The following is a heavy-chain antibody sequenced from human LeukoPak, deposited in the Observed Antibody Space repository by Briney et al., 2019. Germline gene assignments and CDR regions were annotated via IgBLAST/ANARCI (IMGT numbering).Heavy chain of an antibody. CDR3: ARYRNCGSDCYDAFDI. J-gene: IGHJ3*02. Sequence: PSETLSLTCTVSGGSISSGDYYWGWIRQPPGKGLEWIGGIYHRGSTYYNPSLKSRVTISVDTSKNQFSLKLNSVTAADTAVYYCARYRNCGSDCYDAFDIWGQGTMVTVSS. V-gene: IGHV4-39*07. CDR2: IYHRGST. CDR1: GGSISSGDYY. D-gene: IGHD2-21*02.